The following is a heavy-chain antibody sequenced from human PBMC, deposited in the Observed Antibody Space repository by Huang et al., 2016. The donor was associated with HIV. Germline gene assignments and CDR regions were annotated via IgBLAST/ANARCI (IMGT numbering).Heavy chain of an antibody. D-gene: IGHD3-3*01. V-gene: IGHV4-61*09. CDR2: LSTGGSA. J-gene: IGHJ3*02. CDR1: GGSISTGNYD. CDR3: ARVESGYYDAFDI. Sequence: GLVKPSETLSLTCTVSGGSISTGNYDWSWIRQPAGKGLEWVGHLSTGGSANYNPSLKSRVTNSLDTSKTQFSLKLSSVTAADSAVYYCARVESGYYDAFDIWGPGTTVTVSS.